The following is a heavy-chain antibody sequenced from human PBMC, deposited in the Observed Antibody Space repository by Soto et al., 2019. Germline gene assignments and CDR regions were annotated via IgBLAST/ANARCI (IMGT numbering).Heavy chain of an antibody. V-gene: IGHV4-34*01. CDR1: GGSFSGYY. CDR3: ARGPLIGSGYYYYYMDV. D-gene: IGHD3-16*02. CDR2: INHSGST. Sequence: QVQLQQWGAGLLKPSETLSLTCAVYGGSFSGYYWSWIRQPPGKGLEWIGEINHSGSTNYNPSLKSRVTISVDTSKNQFSLKLSSVTAADTAVYYCARGPLIGSGYYYYYMDVWGKGTTVTVSS. J-gene: IGHJ6*03.